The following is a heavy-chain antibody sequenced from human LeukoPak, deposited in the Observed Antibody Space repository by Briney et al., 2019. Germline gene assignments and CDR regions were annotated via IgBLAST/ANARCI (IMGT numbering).Heavy chain of an antibody. V-gene: IGHV3-7*01. CDR3: ARDVGGSLDY. Sequence: GGSLRLSCAASGFTFSTYWMAWVRQAPGKGLEWVANIKGDKSARHQADSVKGRFTISRDNTQNSVYLQMSSLRGEDMAVYYCARDVGGSLDYWGQGTLVTVSS. J-gene: IGHJ4*02. D-gene: IGHD1-26*01. CDR1: GFTFSTYW. CDR2: IKGDKSAR.